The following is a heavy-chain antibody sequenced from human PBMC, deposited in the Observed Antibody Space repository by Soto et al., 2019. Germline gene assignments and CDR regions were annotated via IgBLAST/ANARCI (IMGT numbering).Heavy chain of an antibody. D-gene: IGHD6-19*01. J-gene: IGHJ4*02. CDR2: INAGNGNT. CDR1: GYTFTSYA. Sequence: SCKASGYTFTSYAMHWVRQAPGQRLEWMGWINAGNGNTKYSQKFQGRVTITRDTSASTAYMELSSLRSEDTAVYYCARDSDSSGWYYFDYWGQGTLVTVSS. V-gene: IGHV1-3*01. CDR3: ARDSDSSGWYYFDY.